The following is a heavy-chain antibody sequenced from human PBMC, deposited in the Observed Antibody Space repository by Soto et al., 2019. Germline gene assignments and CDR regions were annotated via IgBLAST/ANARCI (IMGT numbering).Heavy chain of an antibody. CDR3: ARDKGSSTVVSGISQEGYFDS. CDR1: GFTFSIFG. V-gene: IGHV3-33*01. D-gene: IGHD6-19*01. CDR2: IWYDGSNA. J-gene: IGHJ4*02. Sequence: QVHLVESGGGVVQPGRSLRLSCAASGFTFSIFGMHWVRQAPGKGLEWAAIIWYDGSNAYYADSVRGRFTSSRDNSKNTVYLQMNSLRAEDTAVYYCARDKGSSTVVSGISQEGYFDSWGQGTLVTASS.